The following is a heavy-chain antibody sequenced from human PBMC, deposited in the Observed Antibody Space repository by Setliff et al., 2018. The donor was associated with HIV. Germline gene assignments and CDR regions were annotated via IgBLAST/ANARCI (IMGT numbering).Heavy chain of an antibody. V-gene: IGHV4-61*09. CDR2: MYTDGST. D-gene: IGHD5-12*01. CDR1: GGSITSGNYF. Sequence: SETLSLTCTVSGGSITSGNYFWSWIRQPAGKGLEWIGHMYTDGSTNYNPSFKSRVTISADTSKDQFSLKLSSVTAADTAVYYCARDSRWLQFPYFDSWGQGTPVTVSS. CDR3: ARDSRWLQFPYFDS. J-gene: IGHJ4*01.